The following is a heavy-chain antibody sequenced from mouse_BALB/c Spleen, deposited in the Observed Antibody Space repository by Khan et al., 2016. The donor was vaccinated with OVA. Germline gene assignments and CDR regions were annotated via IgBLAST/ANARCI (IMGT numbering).Heavy chain of an antibody. CDR1: GYTFTSYW. CDR3: ARAVSVKVPLDY. CDR2: IVPGSDST. J-gene: IGHJ2*01. Sequence: DLVKPGASVKLSCKASGYTFTSYWINWIKQRPGQGLEWIGRIVPGSDSTYYNEMFKGKATLTVDTSSSTDYIQLSSLSSEDSAVCFCARAVSVKVPLDYLGQGTTLTVSS. D-gene: IGHD3-3*01. V-gene: IGHV1S41*01.